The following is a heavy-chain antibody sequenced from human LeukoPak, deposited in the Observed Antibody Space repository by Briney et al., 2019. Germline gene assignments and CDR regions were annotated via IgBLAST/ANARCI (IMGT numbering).Heavy chain of an antibody. CDR1: GFTFSRYG. V-gene: IGHV3-33*01. CDR2: IWYDGSNK. J-gene: IGHJ3*02. D-gene: IGHD3-10*01. CDR3: AREPYYAAGSYFPI. Sequence: GMSLRLSCAASGFTFSRYGMHWVRQAPGEGLEWVAVIWYDGSNKDYADSVKGRFTISRDNSKNTLYLQMNSLRAEDTAVYYCAREPYYAAGSYFPIWGQGTMVTVSS.